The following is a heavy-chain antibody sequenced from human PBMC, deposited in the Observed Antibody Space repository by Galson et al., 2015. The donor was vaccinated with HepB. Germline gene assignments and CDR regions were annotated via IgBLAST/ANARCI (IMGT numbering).Heavy chain of an antibody. Sequence: SLRLSCAASGFTFSSYAMSWVRQAPGKGLEWVSAISGSGGSTYYADSVKGRFTISRDNSKNTLYLQMNSLRAEDTAVYYCVKPAGARDAFDIWGQGTMVTVSS. CDR2: ISGSGGST. CDR1: GFTFSSYA. J-gene: IGHJ3*02. CDR3: VKPAGARDAFDI. D-gene: IGHD2-2*01. V-gene: IGHV3-23*01.